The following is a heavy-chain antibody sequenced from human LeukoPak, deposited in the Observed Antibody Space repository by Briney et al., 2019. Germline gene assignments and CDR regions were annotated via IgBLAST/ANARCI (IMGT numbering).Heavy chain of an antibody. CDR3: GRDVGYGMDV. CDR1: GFSFSSYT. Sequence: GGSLRLSCAASGFSFSSYTLNWVRQAPGKGLEWVSSISPRNSYIYYADSVKGRFTISRDNAKNTPYLQMNSLRAEDTAVYYCGRDVGYGMDVWGQGTTVTVSS. CDR2: ISPRNSYI. D-gene: IGHD1-26*01. V-gene: IGHV3-21*01. J-gene: IGHJ6*02.